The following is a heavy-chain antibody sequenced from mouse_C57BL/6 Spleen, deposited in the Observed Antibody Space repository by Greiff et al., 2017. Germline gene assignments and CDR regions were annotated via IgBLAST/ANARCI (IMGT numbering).Heavy chain of an antibody. J-gene: IGHJ3*01. Sequence: VQLQQPGAELVKPGASVKLSCKASGYTFTSYWMHWVKQRPGRGLEWIGRLAPNSGGTKYNEKFKSKATLTVDKPSSTAYMQLSSLTSEDSAVYYYASPIYYDYDGWFAYWGQGTLVTVSA. CDR2: LAPNSGGT. D-gene: IGHD2-4*01. CDR3: ASPIYYDYDGWFAY. V-gene: IGHV1-72*01. CDR1: GYTFTSYW.